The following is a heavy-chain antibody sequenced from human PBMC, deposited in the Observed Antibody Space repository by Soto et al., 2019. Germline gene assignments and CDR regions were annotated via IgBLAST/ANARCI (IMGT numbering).Heavy chain of an antibody. CDR1: GYNFTSHY. D-gene: IGHD3-22*01. CDR2: IYPRGGTT. J-gene: IGHJ6*02. CDR3: ARVGYSSTGTTFHYHGLDV. V-gene: IGHV1-46*01. Sequence: QVQLVQSGAEVKKPGASVKVSCKASGYNFTSHYMHWVRQAPGQGLESMGIIYPRGGTTIYAQKLQGRVTMTRDTSTHTFYMELSSLRSEDTAMYYCARVGYSSTGTTFHYHGLDVWGQGTTVTVSS.